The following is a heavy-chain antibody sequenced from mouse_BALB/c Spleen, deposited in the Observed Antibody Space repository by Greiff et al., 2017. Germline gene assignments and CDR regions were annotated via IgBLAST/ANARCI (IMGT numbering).Heavy chain of an antibody. Sequence: EVKVEESGGGLVQPGGSMKLSCVASGFTFSNYWMNWVRQSPEKGLEWVAEIRLKSNNYATHYAESVKGRFTISRDDSKSSVYLQMNNLRAEDTGIYYCTRQDWGFAYWGQGTLVTVSA. V-gene: IGHV6-6*02. CDR1: GFTFSNYW. CDR3: TRQDWGFAY. J-gene: IGHJ3*01. CDR2: IRLKSNNYAT. D-gene: IGHD4-1*01.